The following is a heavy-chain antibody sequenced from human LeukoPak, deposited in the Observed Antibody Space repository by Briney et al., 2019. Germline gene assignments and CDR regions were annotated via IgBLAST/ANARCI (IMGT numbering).Heavy chain of an antibody. J-gene: IGHJ4*02. CDR3: ARDPLPLDY. CDR1: GGSISSGSYY. CDR2: IYYSGST. V-gene: IGHV4-61*01. Sequence: SETLSLTCTVSGGSISSGSYYWSWIRQPPGKGLEWIGYIYYSGSTNYNPSLKSRVTISVDTSKNQFSLKLSSVTAADTAVYYCARDPLPLDYWGQGTLVTVSS.